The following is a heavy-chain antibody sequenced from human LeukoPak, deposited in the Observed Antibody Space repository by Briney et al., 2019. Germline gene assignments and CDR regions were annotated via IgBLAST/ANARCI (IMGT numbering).Heavy chain of an antibody. J-gene: IGHJ4*02. V-gene: IGHV4-59*01. CDR1: GGSISRYY. CDR2: IYYSGST. CDR3: ARGIAAAGTGDN. Sequence: SETLSLTCTVSGGSISRYYLSWIRQPPGKGLDWIGYIYYSGSTNYNPSLKSRVTISVDTSKNQFSLKLSSVTAADTAVYYCARGIAAAGTGDNWGQGTLVTVSS. D-gene: IGHD6-13*01.